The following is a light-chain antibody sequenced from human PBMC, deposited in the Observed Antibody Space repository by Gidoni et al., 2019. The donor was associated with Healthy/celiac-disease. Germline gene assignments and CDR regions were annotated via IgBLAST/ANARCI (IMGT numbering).Light chain of an antibody. CDR2: WAS. Sequence: DIVMTQSPDSLAVSLGERATINCKSSQSGLYSSNNKKYLSWYQQKPGQPPKLLIYWASTRESGVPDRFSGSGSGTDFTLTISSLQAEDVAVYYCQQYYSTPLTFGQGTKVEIK. CDR3: QQYYSTPLT. V-gene: IGKV4-1*01. CDR1: QSGLYSSNNKKY. J-gene: IGKJ1*01.